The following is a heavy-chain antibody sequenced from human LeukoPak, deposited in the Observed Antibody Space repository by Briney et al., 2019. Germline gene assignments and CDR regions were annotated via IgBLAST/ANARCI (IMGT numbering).Heavy chain of an antibody. CDR3: ARGAGYCSSTNCHLWFDY. CDR2: INWNGGST. J-gene: IGHJ4*02. CDR1: GFTFDDYG. V-gene: IGHV3-20*04. D-gene: IGHD2-2*01. Sequence: GGSLRLSCAASGFTFDDYGMSWVRQAPGKGLEWVSGINWNGGSTGYADSVKGRFTISRDNAKNSLYLQMNSLRAEDTAVYYCARGAGYCSSTNCHLWFDYWGQGALVTVSS.